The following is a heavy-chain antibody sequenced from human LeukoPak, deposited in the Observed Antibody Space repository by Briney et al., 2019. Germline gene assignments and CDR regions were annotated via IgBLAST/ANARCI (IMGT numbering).Heavy chain of an antibody. CDR1: GYTFTSYY. D-gene: IGHD5-18*01. J-gene: IGHJ4*02. V-gene: IGHV1-46*01. Sequence: ASVKVSCKASGYTFTSYYMHWVRQAPGQGLEWMGIINPSGGSTSYAQKFQGRVTITADKSTSTAYMELSSLTSGDTAVYYCARSPTAMAFDYWGQGTLVTVSS. CDR3: ARSPTAMAFDY. CDR2: INPSGGST.